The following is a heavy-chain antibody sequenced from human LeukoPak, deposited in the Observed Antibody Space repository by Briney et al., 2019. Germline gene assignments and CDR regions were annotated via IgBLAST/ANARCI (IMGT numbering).Heavy chain of an antibody. Sequence: GGSLRLSCAASGFTFSSYAMSWVRQAPGKGLEWVSAISGSGGSTYYADSVKGRFTISRDNSKNTLYLQMNSLRAEDTAVYYCAKHLIMITFGGVIVPPFDYWGQGTLVTVSS. CDR2: ISGSGGST. V-gene: IGHV3-23*01. CDR1: GFTFSSYA. CDR3: AKHLIMITFGGVIVPPFDY. D-gene: IGHD3-16*02. J-gene: IGHJ4*02.